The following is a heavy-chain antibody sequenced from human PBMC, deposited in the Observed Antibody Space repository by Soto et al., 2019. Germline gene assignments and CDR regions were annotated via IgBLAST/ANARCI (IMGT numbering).Heavy chain of an antibody. CDR2: IIPNFDTP. CDR3: AVAMVREILIFESSGMHV. J-gene: IGHJ6*02. V-gene: IGHV1-69*01. D-gene: IGHD3-10*01. CDR1: GGSFNNYA. Sequence: QVHLVQSGAEVKKPGSSVKVSCKTSGGSFNNYAVSWVRQAPGQGLEWMGGIIPNFDTPNYAQKFQDRVTIIADESTSTVYRELRSHRSNDTAVYYCAVAMVREILIFESSGMHVWGQGTTVIVSS.